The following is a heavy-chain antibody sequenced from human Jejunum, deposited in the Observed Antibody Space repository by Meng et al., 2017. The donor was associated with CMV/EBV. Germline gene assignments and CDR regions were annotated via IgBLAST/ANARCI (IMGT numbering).Heavy chain of an antibody. Sequence: GFTFSSYWMTWLRQAPGKGLEWVANIKQDGSEVYSADSVKGRFTVSRDNGRNALYLQMNSLRVEDTAVYYCARALSLWSGPRLDVWGQWTTVTVSS. V-gene: IGHV3-7*01. D-gene: IGHD3-10*01. CDR1: GFTFSSYW. CDR2: IKQDGSEV. CDR3: ARALSLWSGPRLDV. J-gene: IGHJ6*02.